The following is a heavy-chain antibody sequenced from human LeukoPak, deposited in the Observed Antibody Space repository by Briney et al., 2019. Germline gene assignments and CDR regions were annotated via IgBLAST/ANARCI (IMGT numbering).Heavy chain of an antibody. V-gene: IGHV3-30*02. Sequence: GGSLRLSCAASGFTFSSYGMHWVRQAPGKGLEWVAFIRYDGSNKYYADSVKGRFTISRDNSKNTLYLQMNSLRAEDTAVYYCAKDKGPLLYYGSGSPFDYWGQGTLVTVSS. D-gene: IGHD3-10*01. CDR3: AKDKGPLLYYGSGSPFDY. J-gene: IGHJ4*02. CDR1: GFTFSSYG. CDR2: IRYDGSNK.